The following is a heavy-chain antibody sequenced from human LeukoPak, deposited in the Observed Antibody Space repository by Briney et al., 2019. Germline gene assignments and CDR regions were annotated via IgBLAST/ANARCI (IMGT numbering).Heavy chain of an antibody. CDR2: IYYSGST. CDR3: ARAHGIVGAPSWVDY. J-gene: IGHJ4*02. D-gene: IGHD1-26*01. CDR1: GGSISSYY. Sequence: PSETLSLTCTVSGGSISSYYWSWIRQPPGKGLEWIGYIYYSGSTNYNPSLKSRVTISVDTSKNQFSLKLSSVTAADTAVYYCARAHGIVGAPSWVDYWSQGTLVTVFS. V-gene: IGHV4-59*01.